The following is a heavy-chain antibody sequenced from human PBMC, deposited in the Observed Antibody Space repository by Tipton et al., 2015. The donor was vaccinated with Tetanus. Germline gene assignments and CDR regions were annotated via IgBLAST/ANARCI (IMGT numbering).Heavy chain of an antibody. J-gene: IGHJ4*02. D-gene: IGHD6-19*01. Sequence: SLRLSCSASGFTFSDYAMHWVRQAPGKGLEYVSGISRSGRNTYYANSVKGRFTISRDNSRNTLYLQMTSLRADDTAVFYCVKDILGSGWFFFDYWGQGTLVAVSS. V-gene: IGHV3-64D*08. CDR1: GFTFSDYA. CDR2: ISRSGRNT. CDR3: VKDILGSGWFFFDY.